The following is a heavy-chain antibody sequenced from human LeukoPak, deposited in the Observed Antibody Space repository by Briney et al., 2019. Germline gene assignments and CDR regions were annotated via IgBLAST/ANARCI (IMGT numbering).Heavy chain of an antibody. V-gene: IGHV4-59*01. J-gene: IGHJ5*02. D-gene: IGHD6-6*01. CDR2: IYYSGST. CDR1: GGSISSYY. Sequence: SETLSLTCTASGGSISSYYWSWIRQPPGKGLEWIGYIYYSGSTNYNPSLKSRVTISVDTSKNQFSLKLSSVTAADAAVYYCARGQLVPSCDPWGQGTLVTVSS. CDR3: ARGQLVPSCDP.